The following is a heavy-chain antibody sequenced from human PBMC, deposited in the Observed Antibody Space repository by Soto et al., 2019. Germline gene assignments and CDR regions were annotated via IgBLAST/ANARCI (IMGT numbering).Heavy chain of an antibody. V-gene: IGHV3-23*01. Sequence: GGSLRLSCAASGFTFSSHAMTWVRQAPGGGLEWLSSITGRDEITFYADSVKGRLTISRDNSKNPLYLQVISLRAEDTAVYYCVRMGYSCCYPTYYYYGMDVWGPGTTVTVSS. D-gene: IGHD5-18*01. J-gene: IGHJ6*02. CDR2: ITGRDEIT. CDR3: VRMGYSCCYPTYYYYGMDV. CDR1: GFTFSSHA.